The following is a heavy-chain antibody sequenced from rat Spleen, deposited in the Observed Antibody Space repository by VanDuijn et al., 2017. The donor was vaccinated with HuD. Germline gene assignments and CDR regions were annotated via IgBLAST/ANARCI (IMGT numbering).Heavy chain of an antibody. D-gene: IGHD4-3*01. V-gene: IGHV5-7*01. CDR3: ARMNSGYVVMDA. CDR2: ISYDGSST. Sequence: EVQLVESGGGLVQPGRSMKLSCADSGFTFSDYGMAWVRQAPTKGLEWVALISYDGSSTFYRDSVKGRFTASRDNAKSSLYLQMESLRSEDTANYYCARMNSGYVVMDAWGQGASVTVSS. J-gene: IGHJ4*01. CDR1: GFTFSDYG.